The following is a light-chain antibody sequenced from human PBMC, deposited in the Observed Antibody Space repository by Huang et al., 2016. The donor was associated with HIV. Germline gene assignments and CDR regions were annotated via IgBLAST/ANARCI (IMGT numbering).Light chain of an antibody. J-gene: IGKJ2*01. CDR2: GAS. CDR1: QSVSSN. V-gene: IGKV3D-15*01. CDR3: QQYNNWPPYT. Sequence: EIVMTQSPATLSVSPGERDTLSCRASQSVSSNLAWYQQKPGQAPRLLIYGASTRATGIPARFSGSGSGTEFTLTISSLQSEDFAVYYCQQYNNWPPYTFGRGTRLGIK.